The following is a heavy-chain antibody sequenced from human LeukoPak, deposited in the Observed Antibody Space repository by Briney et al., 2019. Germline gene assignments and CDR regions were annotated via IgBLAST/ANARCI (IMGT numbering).Heavy chain of an antibody. J-gene: IGHJ4*02. Sequence: PGRSLRLSCAASGFTFSRYAMHWVRQAPGKGLEWVAVISYDGSNEYYADSVKGRFTISRDNAKNSLYLQMNSLRAEDTAVYYCARDGAGGPDYWGQGTLVTVSS. CDR2: ISYDGSNE. CDR1: GFTFSRYA. CDR3: ARDGAGGPDY. V-gene: IGHV3-30-3*01. D-gene: IGHD3-16*01.